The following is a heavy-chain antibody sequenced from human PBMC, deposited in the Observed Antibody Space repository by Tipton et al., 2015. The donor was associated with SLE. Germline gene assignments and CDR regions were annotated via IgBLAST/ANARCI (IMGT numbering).Heavy chain of an antibody. CDR2: IFHSGST. CDR1: GGSISSYY. V-gene: IGHV4-38-2*02. D-gene: IGHD6-13*01. J-gene: IGHJ4*02. CDR3: ARGERSSMPDS. Sequence: TLSLTCTVSGGSISSYYWGWIRQPPGKGLDWIASIFHSGSTYYNPSLKSRVTISVDTSRNQFSLKLNSVTAADTAVYYCARGERSSMPDSWGQGSLVTVSS.